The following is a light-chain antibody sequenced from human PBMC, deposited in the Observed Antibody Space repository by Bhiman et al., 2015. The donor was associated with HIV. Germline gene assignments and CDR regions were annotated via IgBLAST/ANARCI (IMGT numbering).Light chain of an antibody. CDR2: QDS. CDR3: QAWDSSTYV. CDR1: KLGEKF. V-gene: IGLV3-1*01. Sequence: SYELAQPPSVSLSPGQTATITCSGDKLGEKFASWYQQKPGQSPVVVIYQDSKRPSGIPERISGSNSGNTATLTISGTQAMDEADYYCQAWDSSTYVFGTGTKVTVL. J-gene: IGLJ1*01.